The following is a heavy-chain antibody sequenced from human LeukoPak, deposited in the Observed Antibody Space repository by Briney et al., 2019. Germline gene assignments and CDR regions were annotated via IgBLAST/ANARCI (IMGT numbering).Heavy chain of an antibody. CDR1: GFTFSSYE. V-gene: IGHV4-39*01. CDR3: ARHFEEVASEYDP. CDR2: IYYSASN. J-gene: IGHJ5*02. D-gene: IGHD5-12*01. Sequence: GSLRLSCAASGFTFSSYEMNWVRQPPAKGLEWIGSIYYSASNYYNTSLKSRVTIAVDTSKNQFSLKRSSVTAADTDVYLCARHFEEVASEYDPWGQGTLVTVSS.